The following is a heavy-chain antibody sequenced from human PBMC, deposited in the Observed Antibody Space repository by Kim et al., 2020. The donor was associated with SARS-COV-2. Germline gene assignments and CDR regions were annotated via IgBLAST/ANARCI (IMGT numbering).Heavy chain of an antibody. CDR2: ISGNGGST. D-gene: IGHD2-21*02. CDR1: GFTFYNYA. J-gene: IGHJ4*02. V-gene: IGHV3-23*01. CDR3: AKAGGNSVTLNFDY. Sequence: GGSLRLSCAASGFTFYNYAMSWVRQAPGKGLEWVSGISGNGGSTYYADSVEGRFTISRDNSKNTLYLQMNNLRAEDTALYYCAKAGGNSVTLNFDYWGQGTLVTVSS.